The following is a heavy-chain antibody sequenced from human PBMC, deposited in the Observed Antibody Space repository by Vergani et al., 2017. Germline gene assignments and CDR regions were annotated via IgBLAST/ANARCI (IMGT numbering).Heavy chain of an antibody. D-gene: IGHD3-22*01. CDR1: GFTFSGYG. Sequence: EVQLVESGGGLVQSGGSLRLSCSVSGFTFSGYGMLWVRQAPGKGLEWVSYIGSSGGYIYNGDSVKGRFTISRDNAKNSLYLQMTSLRAEDTAVYFWALDVGSTDSFDSSGYERPYYFDYWGHGTLVTVSP. CDR3: ALDVGSTDSFDSSGYERPYYFDY. V-gene: IGHV3-21*01. J-gene: IGHJ4*01. CDR2: IGSSGGYI.